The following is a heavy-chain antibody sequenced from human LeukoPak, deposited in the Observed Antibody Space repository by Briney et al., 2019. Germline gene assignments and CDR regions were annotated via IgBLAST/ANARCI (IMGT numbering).Heavy chain of an antibody. CDR3: VKDFGRVRGTPDS. Sequence: GGSLRLSCAASGFTFSSYSMNWVSQAPGKGPEYVSTISGSGNGGSIYYADSVKGRFTISRDDSKSILYLQMNGLRSEDTAVYYCVKDFGRVRGTPDSWGQGTLVTVSS. CDR2: ISGSGNGGSI. CDR1: GFTFSSYS. V-gene: IGHV3-64D*06. D-gene: IGHD3-16*01. J-gene: IGHJ4*02.